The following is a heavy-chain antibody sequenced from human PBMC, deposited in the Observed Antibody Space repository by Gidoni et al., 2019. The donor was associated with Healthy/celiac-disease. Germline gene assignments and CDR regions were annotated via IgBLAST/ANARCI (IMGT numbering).Heavy chain of an antibody. CDR2: IDPSDSYT. J-gene: IGHJ6*02. CDR3: ARLSRNLVAARPYLDYYYYGMDV. CDR1: GYSFTSYW. D-gene: IGHD6-6*01. V-gene: IGHV5-10-1*03. Sequence: EVQLVQSGAEVKKPGESLRISCQGSGYSFTSYWISWVRQMPGKGLEWMGRIDPSDSYTNYSPSFQGHVTISADKSISTAYLQWSSLKASDTAMYYCARLSRNLVAARPYLDYYYYGMDVWGQGTTVTVSS.